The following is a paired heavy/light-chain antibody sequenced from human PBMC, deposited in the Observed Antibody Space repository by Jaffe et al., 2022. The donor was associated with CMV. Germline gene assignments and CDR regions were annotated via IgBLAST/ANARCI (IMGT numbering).Light chain of an antibody. CDR1: QSVLYSSNNKNY. Sequence: DIVMTQSPDSLAVSLGERATINCKSSQSVLYSSNNKNYLAWYQQKPGQPPKLLIYWASTRESGVPDRFSGSGSGTDFTLTISSLQAEDVAVYYCQQYYSTPVTFGQGTKVEIK. CDR3: QQYYSTPVT. CDR2: WAS. V-gene: IGKV4-1*01. J-gene: IGKJ1*01.
Heavy chain of an antibody. CDR1: GGSISSSSYY. CDR2: IYYSGST. V-gene: IGHV4-39*01. CDR3: ARHPTTTMVRGARPRTGWFDP. Sequence: QLQLQESGPGLVKPSETLSLTCTVSGGSISSSSYYWGWIRQPPGKGLEWIGSIYYSGSTYYNPSLKSRVTISVDTSKNQFSLKLSSVTAADTAVYYCARHPTTTMVRGARPRTGWFDPWGQGTLVTVSS. D-gene: IGHD3-10*01. J-gene: IGHJ5*02.